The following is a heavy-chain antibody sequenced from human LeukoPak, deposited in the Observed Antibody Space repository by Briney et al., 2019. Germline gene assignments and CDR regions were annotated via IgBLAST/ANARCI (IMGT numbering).Heavy chain of an antibody. CDR2: IWYDGSNK. Sequence: GGSLRLSCAASGFTFSDYGMSWVRQAPGKGLEWVAVIWYDGSNKYYADSVKGRFTISRDNSKNTLYLQMNSLRAEDTAVYYCARDLKVTAMVSFGYWGQGTLVTVSS. CDR1: GFTFSDYG. J-gene: IGHJ4*02. D-gene: IGHD5-18*01. V-gene: IGHV3-33*08. CDR3: ARDLKVTAMVSFGY.